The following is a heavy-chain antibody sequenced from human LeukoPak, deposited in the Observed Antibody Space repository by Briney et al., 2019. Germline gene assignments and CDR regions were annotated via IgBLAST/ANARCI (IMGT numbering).Heavy chain of an antibody. D-gene: IGHD3-22*01. V-gene: IGHV3-74*01. Sequence: PGGSLRLSCAGSGFTFNNSWMHWVRQAPGKGLVWVSRINSDGTRSYADSVKGRFTISRDNAKNTLFLQMNSLRVEDTAVYFCASPRSGDRGGYHDPCDIWGHGTMVTVSS. CDR2: INSDGTR. CDR1: GFTFNNSW. J-gene: IGHJ3*02. CDR3: ASPRSGDRGGYHDPCDI.